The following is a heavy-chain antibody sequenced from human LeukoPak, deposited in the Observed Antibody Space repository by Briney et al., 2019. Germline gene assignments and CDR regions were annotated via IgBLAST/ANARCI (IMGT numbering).Heavy chain of an antibody. CDR1: GFTFTSSA. J-gene: IGHJ6*03. CDR2: IVVGSGNT. D-gene: IGHD2-15*01. CDR3: ALVYCSGGSCYGDYYYYMDV. V-gene: IGHV1-58*02. Sequence: ASVKVSCKASGFTFTSSAMQWVRQARGQRLEWIGWIVVGSGNTNYAQKFQERVTITRDMSTSTAYMELSSLRSEDTAVYYCALVYCSGGSCYGDYYYYMDVWGKGTTVTISS.